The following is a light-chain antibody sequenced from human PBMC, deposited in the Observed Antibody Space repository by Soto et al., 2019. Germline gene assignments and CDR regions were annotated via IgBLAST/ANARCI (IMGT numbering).Light chain of an antibody. Sequence: DIQMTQSPSTLPASVGDRVTITCRASQSISSWLAWYQQKPGKAPKLLIYKASTLESGVPSRFSGSGSGTEFSLTISSLQPDDFATYYCQQFNTNSLITFGQGTRLEIK. V-gene: IGKV1-5*03. CDR3: QQFNTNSLIT. J-gene: IGKJ5*01. CDR1: QSISSW. CDR2: KAS.